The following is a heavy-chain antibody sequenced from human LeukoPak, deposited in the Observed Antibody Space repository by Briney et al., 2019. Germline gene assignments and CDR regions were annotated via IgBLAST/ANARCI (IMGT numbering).Heavy chain of an antibody. Sequence: ASVKVSCKASGGTFSSYAISWVRQAPGQGLEWMGGIIPIFGTANYAQKFQGRVTITADESTSTAYMELSSLRSEDTAVYYCARSRTGYYYMDVWGKGTTVTVSS. CDR1: GGTFSSYA. V-gene: IGHV1-69*13. CDR2: IIPIFGTA. CDR3: ARSRTGYYYMDV. J-gene: IGHJ6*03. D-gene: IGHD1-1*01.